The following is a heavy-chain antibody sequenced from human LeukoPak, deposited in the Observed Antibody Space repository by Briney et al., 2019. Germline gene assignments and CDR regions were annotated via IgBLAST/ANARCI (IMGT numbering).Heavy chain of an antibody. J-gene: IGHJ6*03. CDR3: AKDESSGFYYYMDV. D-gene: IGHD6-25*01. V-gene: IGHV3-9*01. CDR2: ISWNSGTI. CDR1: GFTFGEYA. Sequence: GGSLRLSCAVSGFTFGEYAMHWVRHAPGKGLEWVSGISWNSGTIGYADSVKGRFTISRDNAKNSLYLQMNSLRAEDTALYYCAKDESSGFYYYMDVWGKGTTVTVSS.